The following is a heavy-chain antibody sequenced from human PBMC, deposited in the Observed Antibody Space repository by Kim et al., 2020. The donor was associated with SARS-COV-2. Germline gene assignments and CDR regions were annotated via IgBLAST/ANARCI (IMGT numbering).Heavy chain of an antibody. D-gene: IGHD3-22*01. V-gene: IGHV4-61*07. Sequence: LKSRVTMSVDTSKNQFSRKLSSVTAADTAVYYCASHYYDSSGYYTDAFDIWGQGTMVTVSS. CDR3: ASHYYDSSGYYTDAFDI. J-gene: IGHJ3*02.